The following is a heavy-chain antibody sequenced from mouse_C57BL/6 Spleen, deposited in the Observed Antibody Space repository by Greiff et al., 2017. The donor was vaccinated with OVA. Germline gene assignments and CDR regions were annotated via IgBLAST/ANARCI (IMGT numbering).Heavy chain of an antibody. V-gene: IGHV5-9*01. Sequence: EVKLMESGGGLVKPGGSLKLSCAASGFTFSSYTMSWVRQTPEKRLEWVATISGGAGNTYYPDSVKGRFTISRDNAKNTLYLQMSSLRSEDTALYYCARHPIYYGNSPFAYWGQGTLVTVSA. CDR2: ISGGAGNT. CDR3: ARHPIYYGNSPFAY. CDR1: GFTFSSYT. D-gene: IGHD2-1*01. J-gene: IGHJ3*01.